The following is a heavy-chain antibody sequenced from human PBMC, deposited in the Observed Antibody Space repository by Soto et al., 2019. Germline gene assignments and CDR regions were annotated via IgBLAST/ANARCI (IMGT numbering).Heavy chain of an antibody. V-gene: IGHV4-30-4*01. Sequence: QVQLQESGPGLVKPSQTLSLTCTVSGGSISSGDYYWSWIRQPPGKGLEWIGYIYYSGSTYYNPSLKGRVTISVDPSKNQFSLKLSSVTAADTAVYYCARGRGGDAAFDIWGQGTMVTVSS. CDR1: GGSISSGDYY. J-gene: IGHJ3*02. CDR2: IYYSGST. D-gene: IGHD3-10*01. CDR3: ARGRGGDAAFDI.